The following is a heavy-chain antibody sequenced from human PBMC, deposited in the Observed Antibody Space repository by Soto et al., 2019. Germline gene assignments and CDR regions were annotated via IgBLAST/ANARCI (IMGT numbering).Heavy chain of an antibody. CDR3: ARAPRIVGAILAFDY. CDR1: GFTFSSYS. V-gene: IGHV3-21*01. Sequence: GGSLRLSCAASGFTFSSYSMNWVRQAPGKRLEWVSSISSSSSYIYYADSVKGRFTISRDNAKNSLYLQMNSLRAEDTAVYYCARAPRIVGAILAFDYWGKGTLVTVS. J-gene: IGHJ4*02. CDR2: ISSSSSYI. D-gene: IGHD1-26*01.